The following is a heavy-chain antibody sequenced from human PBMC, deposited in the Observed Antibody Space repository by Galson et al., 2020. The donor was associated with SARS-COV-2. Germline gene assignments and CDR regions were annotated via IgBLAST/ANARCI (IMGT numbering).Heavy chain of an antibody. J-gene: IGHJ6*02. V-gene: IGHV1-24*01. CDR2: FDPEDGET. CDR1: GYTLTELS. Sequence: ASVKVSCQVSGYTLTELSMHWVRQAPGKGLEWMGGFDPEDGETIYAQKFQGRVTMTEDTSTDTAYMELSSLRSEDTAVYYCATAIAVAGSSKYYYYYYGMDVWGQGTTVTVSS. D-gene: IGHD6-19*01. CDR3: ATAIAVAGSSKYYYYYYGMDV.